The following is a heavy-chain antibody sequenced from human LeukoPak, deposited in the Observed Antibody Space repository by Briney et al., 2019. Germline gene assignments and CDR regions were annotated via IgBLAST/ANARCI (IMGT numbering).Heavy chain of an antibody. CDR2: ISSSSSYI. CDR3: ARVRDSSGYPAASSY. D-gene: IGHD3-22*01. J-gene: IGHJ4*02. Sequence: PGGSLRLSCAASGFTFSSYSMNWVRQAPGKGLEWVSSISSSSSYIYYADSVKGRFTISRDNAKNSLYLQMNSLRAVDTAVYYCARVRDSSGYPAASSYWGQGTLVTVSS. V-gene: IGHV3-21*01. CDR1: GFTFSSYS.